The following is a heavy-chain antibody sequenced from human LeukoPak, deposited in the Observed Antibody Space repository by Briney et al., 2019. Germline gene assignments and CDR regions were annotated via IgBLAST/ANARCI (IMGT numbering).Heavy chain of an antibody. CDR2: INWNGGST. J-gene: IGHJ6*03. D-gene: IGHD2-8*01. CDR3: ARGYCTNGVCHNYYYYYYMDV. V-gene: IGHV3-20*04. Sequence: PGGSLRLSCAASGFTFDDYGMSRVRQAPGKGLEWVSGINWNGGSTGYADSVKGRFTISRDNAKNSLYLQMNSLRAEDTALYYCARGYCTNGVCHNYYYYYYMDVWGKGTTVTVSS. CDR1: GFTFDDYG.